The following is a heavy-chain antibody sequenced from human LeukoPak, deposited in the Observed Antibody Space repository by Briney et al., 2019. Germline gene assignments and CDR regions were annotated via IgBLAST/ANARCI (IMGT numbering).Heavy chain of an antibody. J-gene: IGHJ5*02. CDR1: GFTFSGHW. Sequence: GGSLRLSCVASGFTFSGHWMSWVRQAPGKGLEWVAHIKPDGSEIYYVASVKGRFSISRDNARNSLSLQMNSLRDDDTALYYCVQMGARPENGNPRGQGTLVTVSS. CDR2: IKPDGSEI. CDR3: VQMGARPENGNP. V-gene: IGHV3-7*01. D-gene: IGHD3-16*01.